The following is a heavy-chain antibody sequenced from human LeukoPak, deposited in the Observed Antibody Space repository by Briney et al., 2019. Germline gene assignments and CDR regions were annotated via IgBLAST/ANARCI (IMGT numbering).Heavy chain of an antibody. V-gene: IGHV1-69*04. CDR1: GGTFSSYA. CDR3: ARGEAEVGANDY. J-gene: IGHJ4*02. CDR2: IIPILGIA. D-gene: IGHD1-26*01. Sequence: SVKVSCKASGGTFSSYAISWVRQPPGQGLEWMGRIIPILGIANYAQKFQGRVTITADKSTSTAYMELSSLRSEDTAVYYCARGEAEVGANDYWGQGTLVTVSS.